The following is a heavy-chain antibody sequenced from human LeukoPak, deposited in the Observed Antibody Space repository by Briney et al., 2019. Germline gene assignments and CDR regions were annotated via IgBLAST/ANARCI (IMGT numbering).Heavy chain of an antibody. CDR1: GGSFSGYY. J-gene: IGHJ4*02. Sequence: PSETLSLTCAVYGGSFSGYYWSWIRQPPGKGLEWIGEINHSGSTNYNPSLKSRVTISVDTSKSQFSLKLSSVTAADTAVYYCARGVPGRSIDFWGQGTLVTVSS. CDR2: INHSGST. V-gene: IGHV4-34*01. CDR3: ARGVPGRSIDF. D-gene: IGHD3-16*02.